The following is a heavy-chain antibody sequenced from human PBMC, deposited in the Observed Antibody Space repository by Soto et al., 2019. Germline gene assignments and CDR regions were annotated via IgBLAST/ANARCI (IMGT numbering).Heavy chain of an antibody. J-gene: IGHJ6*02. V-gene: IGHV1-46*01. CDR2: INPSGSSI. CDR3: ARGSWVAAPADNGMDV. Sequence: QVPLVQSGAEVKKPGASVKVSCKASGYTFSIYYMHWVRQAPGQGLEWMGIINPSGSSINYAQNCQGRVTMTMDTSTSTVYMELSSLRSDDTAVYYCARGSWVAAPADNGMDVWGQGTTVTVSS. CDR1: GYTFSIYY. D-gene: IGHD3-10*01.